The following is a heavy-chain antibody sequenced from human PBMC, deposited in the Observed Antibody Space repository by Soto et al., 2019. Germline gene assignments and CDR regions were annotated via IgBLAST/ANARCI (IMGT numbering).Heavy chain of an antibody. D-gene: IGHD3-10*01. V-gene: IGHV3-53*01. Sequence: ESGGGLIQPGGSLRLSCAVSGFTVSNNYMSWVRQAPGKGLEGVSVIYSGGYTAYGDSVKGRFTISRDNSKNTLYLQMNSLGANHPAVYFGGPARGGGGYWGQGTLVTVSS. J-gene: IGHJ4*02. CDR2: IYSGGYT. CDR1: GFTVSNNY. CDR3: GPARGGGGY.